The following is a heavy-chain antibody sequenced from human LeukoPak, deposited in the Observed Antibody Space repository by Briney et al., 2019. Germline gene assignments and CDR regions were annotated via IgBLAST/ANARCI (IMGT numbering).Heavy chain of an antibody. Sequence: GGSLRLSCAASGFTVSSNYMNWVRQAPGKGLEWVSIIYSAGSTYYTDSVKGRFTISRDNSKNTLYLQMNSLRAQDTAVYYCARFGGVRPWCFDLWGRGTLVTVSS. CDR3: ARFGGVRPWCFDL. CDR1: GFTVSSNY. CDR2: IYSAGST. J-gene: IGHJ2*01. D-gene: IGHD4-23*01. V-gene: IGHV3-53*01.